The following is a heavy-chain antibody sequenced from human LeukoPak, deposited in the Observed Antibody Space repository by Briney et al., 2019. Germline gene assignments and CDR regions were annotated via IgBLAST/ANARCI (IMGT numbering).Heavy chain of an antibody. D-gene: IGHD5-18*01. CDR2: IYYSGST. CDR1: GGSISSYY. CDR3: ARRGRGYSYGRPFYFDY. Sequence: SETLSLTCTVSGGSISSYYWSWIRQPPGKGLEWIGYIYYSGSTNYNPSLKSRVTISVDTSKNQFSLKLSSVTAADTAVYYCARRGRGYSYGRPFYFDYWGQGTLVTVSS. J-gene: IGHJ4*02. V-gene: IGHV4-59*08.